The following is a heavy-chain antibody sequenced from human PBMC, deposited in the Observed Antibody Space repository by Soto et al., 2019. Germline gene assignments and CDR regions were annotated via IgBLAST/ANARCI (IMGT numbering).Heavy chain of an antibody. CDR1: GFTFSSYA. V-gene: IGHV3-23*01. CDR2: ISGSGGST. Sequence: EVQLLESGGGLVQPGGSLRLSCAASGFTFSSYAMSWVRQAPGKGLEWVSGISGSGGSTYYADSVKGRFTISRDNSKNTLYLQMNSLRAEDTAVYYCAKSFYYGSGSRDYWGQGTLVTVSS. CDR3: AKSFYYGSGSRDY. D-gene: IGHD3-10*01. J-gene: IGHJ4*02.